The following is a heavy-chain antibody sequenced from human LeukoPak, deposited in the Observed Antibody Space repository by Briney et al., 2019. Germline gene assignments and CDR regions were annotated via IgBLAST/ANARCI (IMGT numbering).Heavy chain of an antibody. V-gene: IGHV3-23*01. Sequence: GGSLRLSCAASGFTFSSYAMSWVRQAPGKGLEWVSAISGSGGSTYYADSVKGRLTISRDNSKNTLYLQMNSLRAEDTAVYYCARDDSQYCSSTSCYEAFDIWGQGTMVTVSS. CDR2: ISGSGGST. J-gene: IGHJ3*02. CDR1: GFTFSSYA. D-gene: IGHD2-2*01. CDR3: ARDDSQYCSSTSCYEAFDI.